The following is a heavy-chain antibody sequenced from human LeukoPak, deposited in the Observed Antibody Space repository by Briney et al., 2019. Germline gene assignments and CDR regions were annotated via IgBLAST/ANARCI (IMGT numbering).Heavy chain of an antibody. V-gene: IGHV1-69*05. Sequence: SAKVSCKASGGIFKKYAIYWVRQAPGQGLEWLGGIIPVFGTPNYAQRFQDRVTITTDESATTGYMELSTLKFEDTAVYYCARGGAEAVAGSLDFWGQGTLVTVS. CDR2: IIPVFGTP. CDR1: GGIFKKYA. J-gene: IGHJ4*02. CDR3: ARGGAEAVAGSLDF. D-gene: IGHD6-19*01.